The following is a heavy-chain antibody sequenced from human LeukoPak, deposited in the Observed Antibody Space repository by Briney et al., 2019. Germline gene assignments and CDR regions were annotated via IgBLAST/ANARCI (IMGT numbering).Heavy chain of an antibody. Sequence: EASVKVSYKASGYTFTGYYMHWVRQAPGQGLEWMGWINPNSGGTNYAQKFQGWVTMTRDTSISTAYMELSRLRSDDTAVYYCARALDNSSSWYLDYWGQGTLVTVSS. V-gene: IGHV1-2*04. CDR2: INPNSGGT. CDR1: GYTFTGYY. D-gene: IGHD6-13*01. CDR3: ARALDNSSSWYLDY. J-gene: IGHJ4*02.